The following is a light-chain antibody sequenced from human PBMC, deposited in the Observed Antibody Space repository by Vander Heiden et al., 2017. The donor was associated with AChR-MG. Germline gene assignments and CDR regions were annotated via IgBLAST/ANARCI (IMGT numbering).Light chain of an antibody. Sequence: DIQLTQSPSSLSASVGDRVTITCRASQSISSYLNWYQQKPGKAPKLLIYAASSLQSGVPSRFSGSGSGTDFTLTISRLQPEDFATYYCQQSYSTPTFGQRTKVEIK. V-gene: IGKV1-39*01. CDR3: QQSYSTPT. CDR2: AAS. J-gene: IGKJ1*01. CDR1: QSISSY.